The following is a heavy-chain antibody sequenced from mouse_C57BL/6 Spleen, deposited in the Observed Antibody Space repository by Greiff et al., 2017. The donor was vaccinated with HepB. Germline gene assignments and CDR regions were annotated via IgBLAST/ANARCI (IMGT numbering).Heavy chain of an antibody. CDR1: GYSITSGYY. Sequence: VQLQQSGPGLVKPSQSLSLTCSVSGYSITSGYYWNWIRQFPGNKLEWLDYISYDGSNNYNPTLKNPISITRDTSNNQFFLKLNSVTTEDTATYYCARSPSYYAIDYWGQGTSVTVSS. CDR2: ISYDGSN. V-gene: IGHV3-6*01. CDR3: ARSPSYYAIDY. J-gene: IGHJ4*01.